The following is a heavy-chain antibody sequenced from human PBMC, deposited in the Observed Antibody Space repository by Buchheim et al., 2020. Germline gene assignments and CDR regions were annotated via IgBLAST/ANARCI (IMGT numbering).Heavy chain of an antibody. J-gene: IGHJ6*02. CDR1: GFTFSTYD. D-gene: IGHD1-14*01. V-gene: IGHV3-48*01. CDR2: ISSSSTTI. Sequence: EVQLVESGAGLVQPGGSLRLSCAASGFTFSTYDMSWVRQAPGKGLEWVSYISSSSTTIYYADSVKGRFTISRDNAKNSRYLQMNSLRAEDTAVYYCARNRYYGMDVWGQGTT. CDR3: ARNRYYGMDV.